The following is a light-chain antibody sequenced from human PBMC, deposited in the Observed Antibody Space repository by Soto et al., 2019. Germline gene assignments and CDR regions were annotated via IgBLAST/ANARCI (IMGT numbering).Light chain of an antibody. J-gene: IGKJ3*01. V-gene: IGKV3-20*01. Sequence: EVVLTQSPVTLSLSPGERATLSCRASQTVDSTYLAWYQHKPGQAPRLLIYGSSIRATGVPDRFSGSGYHTDFTLTISRLEPEDSAVYYCQQYGNSPMFTFGPGTKVHIK. CDR2: GSS. CDR3: QQYGNSPMFT. CDR1: QTVDSTY.